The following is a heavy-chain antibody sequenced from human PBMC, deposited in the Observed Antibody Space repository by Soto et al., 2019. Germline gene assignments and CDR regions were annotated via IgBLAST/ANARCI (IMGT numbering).Heavy chain of an antibody. CDR1: GFTFHHYA. V-gene: IGHV3-30*18. CDR2: VSYDGKYK. D-gene: IGHD6-19*01. J-gene: IGHJ4*02. CDR3: VKESGGSGRENHFDT. Sequence: GGSLRLSCVASGFTFHHYAIDWVRQAPGKGLEWVAVVSYDGKYKDYAESVKGRFTISRDNSNNVVYLQMESLRPEDTAIYYCVKESGGSGRENHFDTWRQGTQATVSS.